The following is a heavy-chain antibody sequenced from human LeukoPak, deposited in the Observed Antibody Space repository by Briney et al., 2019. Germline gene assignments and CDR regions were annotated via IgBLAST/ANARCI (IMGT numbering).Heavy chain of an antibody. CDR1: GFTYSSYA. CDR2: ISGSGGST. J-gene: IGHJ4*02. Sequence: GGSLRLSCAASGFTYSSYAMSWVRQAPGKGLEWVSAISGSGGSTYYADSVKGRFTISRDNSKNTLDLQLNSLRAEDTAVYYCARDPAARPLDYWGQGTLVTVSS. V-gene: IGHV3-23*01. D-gene: IGHD2-2*02. CDR3: ARDPAARPLDY.